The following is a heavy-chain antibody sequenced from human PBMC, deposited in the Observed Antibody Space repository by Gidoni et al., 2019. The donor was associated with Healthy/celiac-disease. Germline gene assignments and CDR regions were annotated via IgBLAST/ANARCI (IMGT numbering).Heavy chain of an antibody. CDR3: ARAPRGSYFDY. CDR2: INHSGST. D-gene: IGHD3-10*01. J-gene: IGHJ4*02. V-gene: IGHV4-34*01. CDR1: GGSFSGYY. Sequence: QVQLQQWGAGLLKPSETLSLTCAVYGGSFSGYYWSWIRQPPGKGLEWIGEINHSGSTNYNPSLKSRVTISVDTSKNQFSLKLSSVTAADTAVYYCARAPRGSYFDYWGQGTLVTVSS.